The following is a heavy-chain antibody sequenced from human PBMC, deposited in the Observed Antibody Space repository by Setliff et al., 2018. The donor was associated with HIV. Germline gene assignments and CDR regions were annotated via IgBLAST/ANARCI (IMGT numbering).Heavy chain of an antibody. CDR1: GGPISSYY. V-gene: IGHV4-59*12. D-gene: IGHD3-10*01. Sequence: SETLSLTCTVSGGPISSYYWSWIRQPPGKVLEWIGYNYYSGSTNYNPSLKSRVTISVDKSKNQFSLKLSSVTAADTAVYYCARVLTMVRGVIGGWFDPWGQGTLVTVSS. CDR3: ARVLTMVRGVIGGWFDP. CDR2: NYYSGST. J-gene: IGHJ5*02.